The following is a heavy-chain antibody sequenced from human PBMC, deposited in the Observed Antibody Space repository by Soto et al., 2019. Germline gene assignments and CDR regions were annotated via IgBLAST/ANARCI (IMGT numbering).Heavy chain of an antibody. CDR1: GFTFSSYA. CDR3: AKTLVVITTNDAFDI. D-gene: IGHD3-22*01. J-gene: IGHJ3*02. CDR2: ISGSGGST. V-gene: IGHV3-23*01. Sequence: EVQLLESGGGLVQPGGSLRLSCAASGFTFSSYAMSWVRQAPGKGLEWVSAISGSGGSTYYADSVKGRFTISRDNSNNTLYLQMNSLRAEDTALYYCAKTLVVITTNDAFDIWGQGTMVTVSS.